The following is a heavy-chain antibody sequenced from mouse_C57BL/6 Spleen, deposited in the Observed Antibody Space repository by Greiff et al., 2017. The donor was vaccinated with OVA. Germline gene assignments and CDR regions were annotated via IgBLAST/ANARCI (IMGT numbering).Heavy chain of an antibody. J-gene: IGHJ2*01. D-gene: IGHD1-1*02. CDR3: ARDGYVSYYFDY. V-gene: IGHV5-4*01. CDR2: ISDGGSYT. Sequence: DVKLVESGGGLVKPGGSLKLSCAASGFTFSSYAMSWVRQTPEKRLEWVATISDGGSYTYYPDNVKGRFTISRDNAKNNLYLQMSHLKSEDTAMYYCARDGYVSYYFDYWGQGTTLTVSS. CDR1: GFTFSSYA.